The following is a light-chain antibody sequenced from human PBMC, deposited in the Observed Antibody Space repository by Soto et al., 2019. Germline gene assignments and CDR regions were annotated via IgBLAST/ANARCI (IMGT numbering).Light chain of an antibody. CDR3: CSYAGSYSSYV. J-gene: IGLJ1*01. V-gene: IGLV2-11*01. CDR2: DVS. Sequence: QSALTQPRSVSGSPGQSVTISCTGTSRDVGGYNYVSWYQPHPGKAPKLMIYDVSKRPSGVPDRFSGSKSGNTASLTISGLQAEYEADYYCCSYAGSYSSYVFGNGTKLTVL. CDR1: SRDVGGYNY.